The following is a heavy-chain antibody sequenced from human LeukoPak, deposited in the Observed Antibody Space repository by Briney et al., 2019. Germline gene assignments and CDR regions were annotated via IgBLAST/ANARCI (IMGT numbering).Heavy chain of an antibody. CDR1: GFTFSSYG. CDR2: ISSSSSSM. J-gene: IGHJ5*02. CDR3: ARGTDTIYSWFDP. V-gene: IGHV3-48*01. D-gene: IGHD3-3*01. Sequence: GRSLRLSCAASGFTFSSYGMHWVRQAPGKGLEWVSYISSSSSSMYYADSVKGRFTISRDNAKNSLYLQMNSLRAEDTAVYYCARGTDTIYSWFDPWGQGTLVTVSS.